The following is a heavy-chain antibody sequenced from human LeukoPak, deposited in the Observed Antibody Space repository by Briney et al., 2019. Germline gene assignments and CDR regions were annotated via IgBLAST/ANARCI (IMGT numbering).Heavy chain of an antibody. CDR1: GYTFTSYH. D-gene: IGHD3-22*01. CDR3: ARDGYYDSSGYYYPNGNWFDP. J-gene: IGHJ5*02. V-gene: IGHV1-46*01. Sequence: ASVKVSCKASGYTFTSYHMHWVRQAPGQGLEWMGIINPSGGSTSYAQKFQGRVTMTRDTSTSTVYMELSSLRSEDTAVYYCARDGYYDSSGYYYPNGNWFDPWGQGTLVTVSS. CDR2: INPSGGST.